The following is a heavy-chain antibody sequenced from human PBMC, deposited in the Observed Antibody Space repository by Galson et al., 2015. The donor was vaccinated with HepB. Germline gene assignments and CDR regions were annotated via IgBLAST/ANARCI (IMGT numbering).Heavy chain of an antibody. CDR2: INHSGST. V-gene: IGHV4-34*01. J-gene: IGHJ4*02. CDR1: GGSFSGYY. Sequence: ETLSLTCAVYGGSFSGYYWSWIRQPPGKGLEWIGEINHSGSTNYNPSLKSRVTISVDTSKNQFSLKLSSVTAADTAVYYCARERPRYNWNYVGFDYWGQGTLVTVSS. CDR3: ARERPRYNWNYVGFDY. D-gene: IGHD1-7*01.